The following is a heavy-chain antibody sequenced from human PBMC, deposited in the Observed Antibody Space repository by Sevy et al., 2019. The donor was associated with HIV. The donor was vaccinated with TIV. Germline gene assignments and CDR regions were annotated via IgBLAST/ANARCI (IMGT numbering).Heavy chain of an antibody. CDR2: ISGSGGST. V-gene: IGHV3-23*01. D-gene: IGHD3-3*01. Sequence: GGSLRLSCAASGFTFSSYAMRWVRQAPGKGLEWVSAISGSGGSTYYADSVKGRFTMYRDNSKNTLYLQMNSLRAEDTDVYYCAKEADYDFWSGYYFDYWGQGTLVTVSS. J-gene: IGHJ4*02. CDR1: GFTFSSYA. CDR3: AKEADYDFWSGYYFDY.